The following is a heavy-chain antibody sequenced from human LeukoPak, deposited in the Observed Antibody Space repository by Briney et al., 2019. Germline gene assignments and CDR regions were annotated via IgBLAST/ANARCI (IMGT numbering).Heavy chain of an antibody. D-gene: IGHD4-17*01. CDR2: ISGSGGST. CDR1: GFTFSSYA. Sequence: PGGSLRLSCAASGFTFSSYAMSWVRQAPGKGLEWVSAISGSGGSTYYADSVKGRFTISRDNSKNTLYLQMNSLRAEDTAVYYCAKGPTMTTVTSVFDHWGQGTLVTVSS. V-gene: IGHV3-23*01. J-gene: IGHJ4*02. CDR3: AKGPTMTTVTSVFDH.